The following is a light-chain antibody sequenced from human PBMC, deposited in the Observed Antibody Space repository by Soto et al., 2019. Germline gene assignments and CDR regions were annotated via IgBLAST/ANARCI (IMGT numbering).Light chain of an antibody. V-gene: IGKV3-15*01. J-gene: IGKJ4*01. CDR1: QSVSSN. CDR3: QQYNNWPLT. Sequence: EIVMTQSPATLSVSPGERGTLSCRASQSVSSNLAWYQQKPGQAPRLLIYDAFTRATGIPARFSGSGSGTEFTLTISSLQSEDSAVYYCQQYNNWPLTFGGGTKVEIK. CDR2: DAF.